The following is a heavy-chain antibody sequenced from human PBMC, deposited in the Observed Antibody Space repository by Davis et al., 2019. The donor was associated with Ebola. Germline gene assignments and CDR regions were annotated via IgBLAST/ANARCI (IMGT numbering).Heavy chain of an antibody. CDR1: GGTFSSYT. D-gene: IGHD1-26*01. V-gene: IGHV1-69*04. CDR2: IIPILGIA. CDR3: TRDADDGSYIYYYYGMDV. Sequence: SVKVSCKASGGTFSSYTISWVRQAPGQGLEWMGRIIPILGIANYAQKFQGRVTITADKSTSTAYMELSSLRSEDTAVYYCTRDADDGSYIYYYYGMDVWGQGTTVTVSS. J-gene: IGHJ6*02.